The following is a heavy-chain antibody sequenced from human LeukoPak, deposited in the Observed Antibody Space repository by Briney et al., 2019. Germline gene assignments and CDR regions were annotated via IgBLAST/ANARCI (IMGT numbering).Heavy chain of an antibody. V-gene: IGHV1-2*02. Sequence: ASVKVSCKASGYTFTGYYIHWVRQAPGQGLEWMGLINPNSGGTNYAQNFQGRVTITRNTSISTAYMELSRLRSDDTALCYCARGPSTTVTNRNYFDYWGQGTLVTVSS. CDR3: ARGPSTTVTNRNYFDY. CDR2: INPNSGGT. J-gene: IGHJ4*02. D-gene: IGHD4-11*01. CDR1: GYTFTGYY.